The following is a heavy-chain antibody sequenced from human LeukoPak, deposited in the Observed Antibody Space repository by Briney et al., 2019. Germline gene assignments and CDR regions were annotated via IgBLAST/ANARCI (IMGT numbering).Heavy chain of an antibody. CDR1: GFTFTSYD. V-gene: IGHV1-8*01. D-gene: IGHD3-10*01. Sequence: ASVKVSCKASGFTFTSYDINWVRQASGQGLEWMDWMNPQNGNTGYAQKFQGRVTMTRATSISTAYMELRGLRSDDTAVYYCVRDGEGVAISVNYWFDPWGQGTLVTVSS. CDR2: MNPQNGNT. J-gene: IGHJ5*02. CDR3: VRDGEGVAISVNYWFDP.